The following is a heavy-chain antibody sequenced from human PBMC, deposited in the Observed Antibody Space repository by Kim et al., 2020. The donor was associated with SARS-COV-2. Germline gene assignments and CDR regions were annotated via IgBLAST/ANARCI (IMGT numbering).Heavy chain of an antibody. D-gene: IGHD3-10*01. Sequence: VTGRFTLSRDNSKNTLYLQMNSRRAEDTAVYYCARDLPFGESPHLDYWGQGTLVTVSS. J-gene: IGHJ4*02. V-gene: IGHV3-30*07. CDR3: ARDLPFGESPHLDY.